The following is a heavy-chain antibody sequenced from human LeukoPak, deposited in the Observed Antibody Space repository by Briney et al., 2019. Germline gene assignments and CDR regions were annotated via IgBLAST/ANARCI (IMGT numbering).Heavy chain of an antibody. CDR3: ARCGYDSGYYFDY. D-gene: IGHD5-12*01. CDR2: IYYSGST. J-gene: IGHJ4*02. V-gene: IGHV4-59*01. Sequence: SETLSLTCTVSGGSISSYYWSWIRQPPGKGLEWVGYIYYSGSTNYNPSLKSRVTISVDTSKNQFSLKLSSVTAADTAVYYCARCGYDSGYYFDYWGQGTLVTVSS. CDR1: GGSISSYY.